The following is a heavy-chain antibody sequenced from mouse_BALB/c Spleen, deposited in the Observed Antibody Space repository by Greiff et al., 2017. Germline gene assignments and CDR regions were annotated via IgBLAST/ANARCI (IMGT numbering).Heavy chain of an antibody. V-gene: IGHV1-9*01. CDR2: ILPGSGST. J-gene: IGHJ2*01. Sequence: VQRVESGAELMKPGASVKISCKATGYTFSSYWIEWVKQRPGHGLEWIGEILPGSGSTNYNEKFKGKATFTADTSSNTAYMQLSSLTSEDSAVYYCARWIYDYNFDYWGQGTTLTVSS. CDR3: ARWIYDYNFDY. D-gene: IGHD2-4*01. CDR1: GYTFSSYW.